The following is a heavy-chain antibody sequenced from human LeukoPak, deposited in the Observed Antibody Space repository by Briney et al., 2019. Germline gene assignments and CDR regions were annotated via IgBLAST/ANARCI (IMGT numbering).Heavy chain of an antibody. J-gene: IGHJ3*02. CDR2: INSDGSST. D-gene: IGHD3-22*01. Sequence: GGSLRLSCAASGFTVSSNYMSWVRQAPGKGLVWVSRINSDGSSTSYADSVKGRFTISRDNAKNTLYLQMNSLRAEDTAVYYCARVSPMIVVVTSYDAFDIWGQGTMVTVSS. CDR1: GFTVSSNY. V-gene: IGHV3-74*01. CDR3: ARVSPMIVVVTSYDAFDI.